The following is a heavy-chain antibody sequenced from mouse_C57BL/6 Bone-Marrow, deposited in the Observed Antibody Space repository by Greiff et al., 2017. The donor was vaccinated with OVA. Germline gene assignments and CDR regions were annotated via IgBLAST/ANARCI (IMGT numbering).Heavy chain of an antibody. CDR2: IYPGSGST. Sequence: VQLQQPGAELVKPGASVKMSCTASGYTFTSYWITWVKQRPGQGLEWIGDIYPGSGSTKSNEKFKSKATLTVDKSSSTAYMQLSSLTSEDSAVYYCARGGRDYWGQGTSVTVSS. CDR1: GYTFTSYW. J-gene: IGHJ4*01. CDR3: ARGGRDY. V-gene: IGHV1-55*01.